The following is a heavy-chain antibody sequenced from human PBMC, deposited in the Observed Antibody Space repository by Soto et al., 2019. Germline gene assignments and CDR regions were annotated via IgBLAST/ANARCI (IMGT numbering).Heavy chain of an antibody. CDR1: GGSLSDYF. V-gene: IGHV4-34*01. CDR3: ARGGISHWAYFYYMDV. Sequence: SETLSLTCVVSGGSLSDYFWSWIRQPPGMALEWIGEINHLGSINYNPSLKSRVTMSVDTSKNRLSLTPNSVTAADTATYYCARGGISHWAYFYYMDVWDRGTTVTVSS. D-gene: IGHD2-21*01. CDR2: INHLGSI. J-gene: IGHJ6*03.